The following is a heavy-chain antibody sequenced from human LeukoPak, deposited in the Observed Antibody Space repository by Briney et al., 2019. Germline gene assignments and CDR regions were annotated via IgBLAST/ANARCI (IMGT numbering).Heavy chain of an antibody. V-gene: IGHV4-59*01. J-gene: IGHJ5*02. CDR1: GGSISTYY. CDR2: IYYSGST. D-gene: IGHD6-6*01. Sequence: KSSETLSLTCTVSGGSISTYYWSWIRQPPGKGLEWIGYIYYSGSTNYNPSLKSRVTISVDTSKNQFSLKLSSVTAADTAVYYCARLKGGAARPPLLWFDPWGQGTLVTVSS. CDR3: ARLKGGAARPPLLWFDP.